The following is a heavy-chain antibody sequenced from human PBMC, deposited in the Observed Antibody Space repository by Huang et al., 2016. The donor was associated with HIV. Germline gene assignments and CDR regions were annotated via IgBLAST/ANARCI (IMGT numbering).Heavy chain of an antibody. V-gene: IGHV3-30*18. CDR1: GFSFSTYG. D-gene: IGHD1-26*01. CDR2: ISYDGSNK. CDR3: AKDGADEEWDIDY. J-gene: IGHJ4*02. Sequence: VQLVESGGGVVQPGRSLRLACAASGFSFSTYGLHWVRQAAGKGREWGAVISYDGSNKYYAHSVKGRFTISRDTSENKVYLQMNSLRHEDTAVYYCAKDGADEEWDIDYWGQGTLVTISS.